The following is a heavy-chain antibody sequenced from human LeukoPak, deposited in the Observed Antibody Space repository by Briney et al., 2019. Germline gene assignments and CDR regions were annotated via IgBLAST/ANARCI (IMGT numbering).Heavy chain of an antibody. Sequence: SETLSLICAVSGGSISSGGYSWSWIRQPPGKGLEWIGYIYHSGSTYYNPSLKSRVTISVDRSKNQFSLKLSSVTAADTAVYYCARVGAVKWYFDLWGRGTLVTVSS. CDR1: GGSISSGGYS. CDR3: ARVGAVKWYFDL. CDR2: IYHSGST. D-gene: IGHD1-26*01. V-gene: IGHV4-30-2*01. J-gene: IGHJ2*01.